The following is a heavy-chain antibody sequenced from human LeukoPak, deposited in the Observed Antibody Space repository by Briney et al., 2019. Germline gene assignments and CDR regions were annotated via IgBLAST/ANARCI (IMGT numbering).Heavy chain of an antibody. CDR2: IYYSGSS. V-gene: IGHV4-30-4*01. D-gene: IGHD2-2*01. CDR3: ARDTSPYAADY. CDR1: GGSISSGDYY. Sequence: SQTLSLTCTVSGGSISSGDYYWSRIRQPPGKGLEWIGYIYYSGSSYYNPSLKSRVTISVDTSKNQFSLKLSSVTAADTAVYYCARDTSPYAADYWGQGTLVTVSS. J-gene: IGHJ4*02.